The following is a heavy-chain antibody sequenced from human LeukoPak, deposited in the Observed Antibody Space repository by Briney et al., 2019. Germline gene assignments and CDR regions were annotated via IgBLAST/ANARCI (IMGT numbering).Heavy chain of an antibody. CDR3: ARENEMTTVTTAPNYYFDY. CDR1: GFTFSSYS. CDR2: ISSSSSYI. D-gene: IGHD4-17*01. J-gene: IGHJ4*02. V-gene: IGHV3-21*01. Sequence: PGGSLRLSCAASGFTFSSYSMNWVRQAPGKGLEWVSSISSSSSYIYYADSVKGRFTISRDNAKNSLYLQMNSLRAEDTAVYYCARENEMTTVTTAPNYYFDYWGQGTLVTVSS.